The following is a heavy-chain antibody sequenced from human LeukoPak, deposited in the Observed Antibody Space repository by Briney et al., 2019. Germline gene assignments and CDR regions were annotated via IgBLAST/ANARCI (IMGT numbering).Heavy chain of an antibody. CDR3: ARSSSGWPLYFDC. CDR1: GYTFTDYN. V-gene: IGHV1-2*02. Sequence: GASVKVSCKASGYTFTDYNLHWVRQAPGEGVEWMGWINPKSGGTKFAQKHQGGVTMTADTSIDTAYLELSNLKSDDTAIYYCARSSSGWPLYFDCWGQGTLVTVPS. CDR2: INPKSGGT. J-gene: IGHJ4*02. D-gene: IGHD6-19*01.